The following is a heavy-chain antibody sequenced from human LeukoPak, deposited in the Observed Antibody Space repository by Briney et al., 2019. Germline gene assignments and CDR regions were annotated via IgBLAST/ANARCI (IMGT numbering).Heavy chain of an antibody. Sequence: ASVKVSCKASGGTFSSYAISWVRQAPGQGLEWMGGIIPIFGTANYAQKFQGRVTITADESTSTAYMELSSLRSEDAAVYYCARGRIAAAGTGYYYYGMDVWGQGTTVTVSS. D-gene: IGHD6-13*01. CDR3: ARGRIAAAGTGYYYYGMDV. V-gene: IGHV1-69*13. J-gene: IGHJ6*02. CDR1: GGTFSSYA. CDR2: IIPIFGTA.